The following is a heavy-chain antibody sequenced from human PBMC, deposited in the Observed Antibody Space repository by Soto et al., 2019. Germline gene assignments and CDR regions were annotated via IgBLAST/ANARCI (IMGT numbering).Heavy chain of an antibody. D-gene: IGHD6-19*01. V-gene: IGHV3-23*01. J-gene: IGHJ4*02. CDR2: LISSGESP. Sequence: GGSLRLSCSPSGFTFSTQAMAWVRQAPGKGLEWVSALISSGESPDYADSVKGRFTISRDNSKNTLYLQMNSLRADDTAVYYCAKDLHGSGWSFDQWGQGTVVTVSS. CDR3: AKDLHGSGWSFDQ. CDR1: GFTFSTQA.